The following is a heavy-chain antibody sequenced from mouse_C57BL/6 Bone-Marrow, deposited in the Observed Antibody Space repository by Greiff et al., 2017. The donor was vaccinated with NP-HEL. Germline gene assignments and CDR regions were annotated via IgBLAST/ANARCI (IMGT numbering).Heavy chain of an antibody. Sequence: QVQLQQSGPGLVQPSQSLSITCTVSGFSLTSYGVHWVRQSPGKGLEWLGVIWRGGSTDYNAAFMSRLSITKDNSKSQVFFKMNSLQADDTAIYYCAKVIYYGHDGAMDYWGQGTSVIVSS. CDR3: AKVIYYGHDGAMDY. V-gene: IGHV2-5*01. J-gene: IGHJ4*01. D-gene: IGHD2-2*01. CDR1: GFSLTSYG. CDR2: IWRGGST.